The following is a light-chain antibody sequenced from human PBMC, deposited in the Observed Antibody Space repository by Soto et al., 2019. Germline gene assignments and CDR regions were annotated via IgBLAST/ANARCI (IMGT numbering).Light chain of an antibody. CDR2: AAS. CDR3: QQAKSFPLT. CDR1: QGIGSW. Sequence: DIQMTQSPSSVSASVGDRVTITCRANQGIGSWLAWYQQKPGKAPKLLIYAASSLQSGVPSRFSGSESGTDFSLTISSLQPEVFVTHCCQQAKSFPLTFRGGSQVDIK. J-gene: IGKJ4*02. V-gene: IGKV1-12*01.